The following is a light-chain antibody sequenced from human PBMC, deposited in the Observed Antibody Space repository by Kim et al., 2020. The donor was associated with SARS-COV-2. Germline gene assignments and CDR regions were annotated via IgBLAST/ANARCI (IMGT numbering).Light chain of an antibody. Sequence: GLGVAISDSGSSSNIGRNYVYWYRQVPGTAHNILIYRHNQRPSGVPDRFSGSKSGTSASLAISGLRSEDEADYHCTAWDDSLSGWVFGGGTQLTVL. CDR1: SSNIGRNY. V-gene: IGLV1-47*01. CDR3: TAWDDSLSGWV. J-gene: IGLJ3*02. CDR2: RHN.